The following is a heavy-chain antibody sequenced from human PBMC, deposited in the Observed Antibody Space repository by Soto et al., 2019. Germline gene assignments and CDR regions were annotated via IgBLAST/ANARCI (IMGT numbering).Heavy chain of an antibody. Sequence: ASVNVSCKSSGYTFTGYYMHWVRQSPGQGLEWMGWINPNSGGTNYAQKFQGRVTMTRDTSISTAYMELSRLRSDDTAVYYCARFEYCSSTSCSESDAFDIWGQGTMVTVSS. V-gene: IGHV1-2*02. CDR3: ARFEYCSSTSCSESDAFDI. CDR2: INPNSGGT. J-gene: IGHJ3*02. CDR1: GYTFTGYY. D-gene: IGHD2-2*01.